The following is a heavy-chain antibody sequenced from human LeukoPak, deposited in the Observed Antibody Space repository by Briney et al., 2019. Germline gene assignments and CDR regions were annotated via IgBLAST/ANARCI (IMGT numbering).Heavy chain of an antibody. J-gene: IGHJ5*02. CDR2: IVVGGGNT. V-gene: IGHV1-58*02. D-gene: IGHD3-16*02. CDR3: AADDWGSYRLSP. Sequence: SVKVSCKASGFTFTSSAMQWVRQARGQRLEWIGWIVVGGGNTNYAQKFQERVTITRDMSTSTAYMELSSLRSEDTAVYYCAADDWGSYRLSPWGQGTLVTVSS. CDR1: GFTFTSSA.